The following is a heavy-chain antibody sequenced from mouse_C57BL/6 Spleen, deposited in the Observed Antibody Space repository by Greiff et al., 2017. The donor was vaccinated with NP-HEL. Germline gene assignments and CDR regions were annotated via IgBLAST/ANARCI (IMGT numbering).Heavy chain of an antibody. J-gene: IGHJ1*03. D-gene: IGHD2-4*01. CDR1: GYTFTSYW. Sequence: QVQLKQPGAELVKPGASVKLSCKASGYTFTSYWMHWVKQRPGQGLEWIGMIHPNSGSTNYNEKFKSKATLTVDKSSSTAYMQLSSLTSEDSAVYYCARRADYDGNWYFDVWGTGTTVTVSS. CDR2: IHPNSGST. CDR3: ARRADYDGNWYFDV. V-gene: IGHV1-64*01.